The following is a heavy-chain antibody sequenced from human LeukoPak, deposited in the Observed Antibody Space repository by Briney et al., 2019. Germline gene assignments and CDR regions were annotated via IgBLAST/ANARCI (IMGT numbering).Heavy chain of an antibody. V-gene: IGHV3-23*01. CDR1: RSTFSNYA. J-gene: IGHJ4*02. D-gene: IGHD3-10*01. Sequence: GGSLRLSCAASRSTFSNYAMSWVRQAPGQGLEWVSAISGTGGRTYYADSLKGRFTISRDNSKNTLYLQMNSLRAEDTAVYYCAKALLLFSSDYFDYWGQGTLVTVSS. CDR2: ISGTGGRT. CDR3: AKALLLFSSDYFDY.